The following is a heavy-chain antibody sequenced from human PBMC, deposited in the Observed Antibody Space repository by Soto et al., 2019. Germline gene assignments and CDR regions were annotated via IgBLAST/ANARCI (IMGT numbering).Heavy chain of an antibody. D-gene: IGHD2-2*01. V-gene: IGHV3-13*01. CDR1: GFTFSSYD. J-gene: IGHJ5*02. Sequence: GGSLRLSCAASGFTFSSYDMHWVRQATGKGLEWVSAIGPAGDTYYPGSVKGRFTISRDNAKNSLYLQMNSLRAEDTAVYYCARKYCSSTGCLSWFDLWGQGTLVTVSS. CDR3: ARKYCSSTGCLSWFDL. CDR2: IGPAGDT.